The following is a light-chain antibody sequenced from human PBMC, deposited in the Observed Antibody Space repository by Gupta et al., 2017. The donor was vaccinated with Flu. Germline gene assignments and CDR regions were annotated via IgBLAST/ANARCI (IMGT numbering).Light chain of an antibody. Sequence: QPVLTQSLSASASLGTSVKLTCTLNSGHSSYAIAWLQQQPEGGPRYLMKVNSDGSHSEGDGIPDRFSGSGSGAERYLTISRVQSEDESDYYCQTWGTGVVVFGGGTKLTVL. CDR3: QTWGTGVVV. CDR2: VNSDGSH. V-gene: IGLV4-69*01. CDR1: SGHSSYA. J-gene: IGLJ2*01.